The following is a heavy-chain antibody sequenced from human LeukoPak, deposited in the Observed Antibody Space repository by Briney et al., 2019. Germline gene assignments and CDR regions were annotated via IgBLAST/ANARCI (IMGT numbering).Heavy chain of an antibody. J-gene: IGHJ6*02. D-gene: IGHD2-2*01. V-gene: IGHV4-31*03. Sequence: KTSQTLSLTCTVSGGSISSGGYYWSWIRQRPGKGLEWIGYIYYSGSTYYNPSLKSRVTISVDTSKNQFSLKLSSVTAADTAVYYCARAPGGYCSSTSCLYYYGMDVWGQGTTVTVSS. CDR3: ARAPGGYCSSTSCLYYYGMDV. CDR2: IYYSGST. CDR1: GGSISSGGYY.